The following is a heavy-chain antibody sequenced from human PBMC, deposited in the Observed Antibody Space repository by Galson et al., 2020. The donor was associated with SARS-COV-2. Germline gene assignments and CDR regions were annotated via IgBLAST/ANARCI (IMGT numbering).Heavy chain of an antibody. D-gene: IGHD3-3*01. CDR2: TYYRSKWYN. J-gene: IGHJ2*01. CDR3: AREPRHYDFWSGYWSKWYFDL. V-gene: IGHV6-1*01. Sequence: SQTLSLTCAISGDSVSSNSAAWNWIRQSPSRGLEWLGRTYYRSKWYNDYAVSVKSRITINPDTSKNQFSLQLNSVTPEDTAVYYCAREPRHYDFWSGYWSKWYFDLWGRGTLVTVSS. CDR1: GDSVSSNSAA.